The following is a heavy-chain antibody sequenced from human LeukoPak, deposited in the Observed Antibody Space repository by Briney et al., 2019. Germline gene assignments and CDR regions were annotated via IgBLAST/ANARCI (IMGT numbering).Heavy chain of an antibody. V-gene: IGHV3-23*01. CDR3: GRDRRLALAY. CDR2: ISGSGGST. J-gene: IGHJ4*02. CDR1: GFTFSSYA. Sequence: GGSLRLSCAASGFTFSSYAMSRVRQAPGKGLEWVSAISGSGGSTYYADSVKGRFTISRDNSKNALYLQMDSLRTEDTAVYYCGRDRRLALAYWGQGTLVTVSS.